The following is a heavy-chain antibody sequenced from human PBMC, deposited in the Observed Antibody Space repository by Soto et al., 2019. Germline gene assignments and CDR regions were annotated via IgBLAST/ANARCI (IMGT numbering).Heavy chain of an antibody. CDR3: ARNLVLRYFDWLLSGAWFDP. CDR2: ISAYNGNT. J-gene: IGHJ5*02. D-gene: IGHD3-9*01. Sequence: ASVKVSCKASGYTFTSYGISWVRQAPGQGLEWMGWISAYNGNTNYAQKLQGRVTMTTDTSTSTAYMELRSLRSDDTAVYYCARNLVLRYFDWLLSGAWFDPWGQGTLVTVSS. V-gene: IGHV1-18*04. CDR1: GYTFTSYG.